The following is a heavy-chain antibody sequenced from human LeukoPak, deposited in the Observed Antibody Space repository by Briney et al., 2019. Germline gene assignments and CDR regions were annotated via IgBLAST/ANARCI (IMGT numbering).Heavy chain of an antibody. Sequence: SETLSLTCTVSGGSISSGSYYWSWIRQPAGKGLEWIGRIYTSGSTNYNPSLKSRVTISVDTSKNQFSLKLSSVTAADTAVYYCARGPPYSSGWYTSASYYFDYWGQGTLVTVSS. CDR3: ARGPPYSSGWYTSASYYFDY. CDR2: IYTSGST. CDR1: GGSISSGSYY. V-gene: IGHV4-61*02. D-gene: IGHD6-19*01. J-gene: IGHJ4*02.